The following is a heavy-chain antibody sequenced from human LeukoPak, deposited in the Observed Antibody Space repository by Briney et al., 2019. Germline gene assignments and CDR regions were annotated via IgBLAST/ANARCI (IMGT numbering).Heavy chain of an antibody. CDR1: GFTFSSYV. CDR3: AKGASEVLWFGDHGSGNWFDP. J-gene: IGHJ5*02. V-gene: IGHV3-30*18. Sequence: PGRSLRLSCAASGFTFSSYVMHWVRQAPGKGLEWVALISSDENNKYHADSVKGRFTISRDNSKNTLYLQMNSLRAEDTAVYYCAKGASEVLWFGDHGSGNWFDPWGQGTLVTVSS. CDR2: ISSDENNK. D-gene: IGHD3-10*01.